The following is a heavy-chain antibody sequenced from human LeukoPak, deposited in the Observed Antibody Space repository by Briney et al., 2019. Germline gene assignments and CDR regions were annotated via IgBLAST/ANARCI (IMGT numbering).Heavy chain of an antibody. V-gene: IGHV1-2*06. Sequence: ASVKVSCKASGYTFTAYYIHWVRQAPGQGLEWMGRINPNSGGTNYAQKFQGRVTMTRDTSISTAYMELSRLKSDDTAVYYCASVTYYDSSGYYLGVYWGQGTLVTVSS. CDR2: INPNSGGT. J-gene: IGHJ4*02. CDR1: GYTFTAYY. CDR3: ASVTYYDSSGYYLGVY. D-gene: IGHD3-22*01.